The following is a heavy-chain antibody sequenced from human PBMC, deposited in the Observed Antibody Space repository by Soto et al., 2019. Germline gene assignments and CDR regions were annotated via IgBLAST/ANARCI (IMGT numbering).Heavy chain of an antibody. CDR1: GGSVSSGSNY. Sequence: PSETLSLTCTVSGGSVSSGSNYWSWIRQPPGKGLEWIGYIYYSGSTNYNPSLKSRVTISVDTSKNQFSLKLSSVTAADTAVYYCARDSNYGDLSIDYWGQGTLVTVSS. CDR3: ARDSNYGDLSIDY. J-gene: IGHJ4*02. CDR2: IYYSGST. D-gene: IGHD4-17*01. V-gene: IGHV4-61*01.